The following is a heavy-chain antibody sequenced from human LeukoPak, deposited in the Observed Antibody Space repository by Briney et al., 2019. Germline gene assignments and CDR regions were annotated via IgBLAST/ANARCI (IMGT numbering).Heavy chain of an antibody. CDR3: XXXXXXXLGDDTSFGGTPFDS. V-gene: IGHV3-48*03. Sequence: SGGSLRLSCVASGFTFKTYHMNWVRQAPGKGLEWLSGITSGGSVIYYADSVKGRFTISRDDAMNSVFLQMSGLTVDDTAVYYXXXXXXXXLGDDTSFGGTPFDSWGQGTLVIVSS. D-gene: IGHD3-16*01. CDR1: GFTFKTYH. J-gene: IGHJ4*02. CDR2: ITSGGSVI.